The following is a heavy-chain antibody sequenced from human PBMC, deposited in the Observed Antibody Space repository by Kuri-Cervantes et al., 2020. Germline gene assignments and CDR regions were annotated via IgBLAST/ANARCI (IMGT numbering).Heavy chain of an antibody. CDR1: GGSISSSNW. CDR3: SRHFVLLRYGMDA. D-gene: IGHD3-16*01. J-gene: IGHJ6*02. Sequence: SETLSLTCAVSGGSISSSNWWSWIRQPPGKGLEWIGEIYHSGSTYYNPSLKSRVTISVDTSKNQFSLKLSSVTTADTAMYYCSRHFVLLRYGMDAWGQGTTVTVSS. V-gene: IGHV4-4*02. CDR2: IYHSGST.